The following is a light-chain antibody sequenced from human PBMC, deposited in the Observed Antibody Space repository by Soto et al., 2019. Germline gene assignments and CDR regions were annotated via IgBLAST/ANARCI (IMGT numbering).Light chain of an antibody. J-gene: IGLJ2*01. CDR2: EVS. CDR1: SSDVGSYKY. V-gene: IGLV2-14*01. Sequence: QSVLTQPASVSGSPGQSITISCIGTSSDVGSYKYVSWYQQHPGKAPKLLIYEVSNRPSGISIRFSGSKSGNTASLTISGLQAEDEADYYCSSYTGSSTLIFGGGTKVTVL. CDR3: SSYTGSSTLI.